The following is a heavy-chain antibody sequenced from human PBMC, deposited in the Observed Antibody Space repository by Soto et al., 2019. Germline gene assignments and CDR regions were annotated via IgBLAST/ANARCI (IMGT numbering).Heavy chain of an antibody. CDR3: VGGQYYFDY. CDR2: ISYDGSNK. D-gene: IGHD2-15*01. V-gene: IGHV3-30*03. Sequence: QVQLVESGGGVVQPGRSLRLSCAASGFPFTSYGMHWVREGPGKGLEWVAVISYDGSNKFYADSVEGRFTISRDNSKNTLYLQMNSLRTEDTALYYCVGGQYYFDYRGQGTLVIVSS. J-gene: IGHJ4*02. CDR1: GFPFTSYG.